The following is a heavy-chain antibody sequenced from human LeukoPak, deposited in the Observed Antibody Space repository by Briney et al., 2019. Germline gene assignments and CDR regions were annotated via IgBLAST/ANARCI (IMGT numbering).Heavy chain of an antibody. CDR2: IYYSGST. J-gene: IGHJ2*01. D-gene: IGHD2-15*01. V-gene: IGHV4-59*08. CDR1: GGYISSYY. CDR3: ARLVVAATNWYFDL. Sequence: SETLSLTCTVSGGYISSYYWSWIRQPPGKGLEWIGYIYYSGSTNYNPSLKSRVTISVDTSKNQFSLKLSSVTAADTAVYYCARLVVAATNWYFDLWGRGTLVTVSS.